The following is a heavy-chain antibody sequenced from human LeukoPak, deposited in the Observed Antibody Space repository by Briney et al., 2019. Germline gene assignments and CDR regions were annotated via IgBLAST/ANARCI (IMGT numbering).Heavy chain of an antibody. CDR1: GGSFSGYY. D-gene: IGHD3-10*01. V-gene: IGHV4-34*01. Sequence: SETLSLTCAVYGGSFSGYYWSWIRQPPGKGLEWIGEINHSGSTNYNPSLKSRVTISVDTSKNQFSLKLSSVTAADTAVYYCARGRSGLRGIRANNWFDPWGQGTLVTVSS. CDR2: INHSGST. J-gene: IGHJ5*02. CDR3: ARGRSGLRGIRANNWFDP.